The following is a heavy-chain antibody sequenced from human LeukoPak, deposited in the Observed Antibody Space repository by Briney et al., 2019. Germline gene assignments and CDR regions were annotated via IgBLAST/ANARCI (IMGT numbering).Heavy chain of an antibody. D-gene: IGHD6-19*01. CDR2: ISAYNGNA. CDR1: GYTFTSYG. CDR3: ATYSSGWNPLFY. V-gene: IGHV1-18*01. J-gene: IGHJ4*02. Sequence: GASVKVSCKASGYTFTSYGISWVRQAPGQGLEWMGWISAYNGNANYAQKLQGRVTMTTDTSTSTAYMELRSLRSDDTAVYYCATYSSGWNPLFYWGQGTLVTVSS.